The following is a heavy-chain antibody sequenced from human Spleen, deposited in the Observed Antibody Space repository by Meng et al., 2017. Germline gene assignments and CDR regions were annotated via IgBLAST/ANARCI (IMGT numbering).Heavy chain of an antibody. V-gene: IGHV1-2*06. CDR3: ARDWAYYYGSGSYFDYYYYGVDV. CDR2: INPNSGDT. J-gene: IGHJ6*02. D-gene: IGHD3-10*01. CDR1: GYPFTGYY. Sequence: ASVKVSCKASGYPFTGYYMHWVRQAPGQGLEWVGRINPNSGDTNYAQKFQGRVTMTRDTSISTAYMELSRLRSDDTAVYYCARDWAYYYGSGSYFDYYYYGVDVWGQGTTVTVSS.